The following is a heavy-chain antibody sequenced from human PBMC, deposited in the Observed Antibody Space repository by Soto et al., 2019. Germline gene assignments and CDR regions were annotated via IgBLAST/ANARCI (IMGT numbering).Heavy chain of an antibody. Sequence: EVQLLESGGGLVQPGGSLRLSCAASGFTLSSYAMSWVRQAPGKGLEWVSAISGSGGTTYYADSVKGRFTISRDTSKNTLYLQMISLRVEDTAVYYCAKVERYYYDSSGYYSSPLFWGQGTLVTVSS. CDR1: GFTLSSYA. CDR3: AKVERYYYDSSGYYSSPLF. CDR2: ISGSGGTT. D-gene: IGHD3-22*01. J-gene: IGHJ4*02. V-gene: IGHV3-23*01.